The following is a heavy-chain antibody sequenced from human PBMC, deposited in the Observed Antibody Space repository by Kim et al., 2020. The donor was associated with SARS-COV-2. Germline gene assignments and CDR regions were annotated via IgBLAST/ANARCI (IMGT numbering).Heavy chain of an antibody. CDR1: GGSISSSSYY. Sequence: SETLSLTCTVSGGSISSSSYYWGWIRQPPGKGLEWIGSIYYSGSTYYNPSLKSRVTISVDTSKNQFSLKLSSVTAADTAVYYCARRRKAVAGPNWFDPWGQGTLVTVSS. J-gene: IGHJ5*02. CDR3: ARRRKAVAGPNWFDP. V-gene: IGHV4-39*01. D-gene: IGHD6-19*01. CDR2: IYYSGST.